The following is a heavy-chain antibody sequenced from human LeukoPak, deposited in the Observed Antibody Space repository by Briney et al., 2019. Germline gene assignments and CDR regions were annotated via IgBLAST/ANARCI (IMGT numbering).Heavy chain of an antibody. D-gene: IGHD6-19*01. J-gene: IGHJ4*02. CDR1: GDSISSNGW. V-gene: IGHV4-4*02. CDR3: ARDLAVAGTNFFDF. Sequence: SETLSLTCSVSGDSISSNGWWSWVRRPPGKGLEWIGEVFHSGSTNFNPSLKSRVTISIDKSKNQFSLEVTSVTAADTAIYYCARDLAVAGTNFFDFWGQGVLVTVSS. CDR2: VFHSGST.